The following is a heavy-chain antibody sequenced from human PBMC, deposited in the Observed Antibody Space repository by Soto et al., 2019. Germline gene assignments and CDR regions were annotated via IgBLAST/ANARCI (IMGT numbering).Heavy chain of an antibody. V-gene: IGHV4-59*01. CDR2: IHYSGST. D-gene: IGHD6-6*01. J-gene: IGHJ5*02. Sequence: SETLSLTCTVSGGSINSYYWGWIRQPPGKGLEWIGYIHYSGSTNYNPSLKSRVTISIDTPKNQFSLKVNSMTAADTAVYYCARGGLAARKGRWFDPWGQGTLVTVSS. CDR3: ARGGLAARKGRWFDP. CDR1: GGSINSYY.